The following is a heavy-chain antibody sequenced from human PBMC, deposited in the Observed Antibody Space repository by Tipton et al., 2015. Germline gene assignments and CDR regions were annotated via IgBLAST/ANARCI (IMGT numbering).Heavy chain of an antibody. CDR3: ATKDGYNTNLYFYGMDV. V-gene: IGHV3-64D*08. D-gene: IGHD5-24*01. CDR2: ISSNGYNT. CDR1: GFTLSRYA. J-gene: IGHJ6*02. Sequence: SLRLSCSAAGFTLSRYAMNWVRQAPGKGLEYVSAISSNGYNTYYADSVKGRFTISRDNSKNTLYLQMSSLRVEDTAVYYCATKDGYNTNLYFYGMDVWGQGTTVTVSS.